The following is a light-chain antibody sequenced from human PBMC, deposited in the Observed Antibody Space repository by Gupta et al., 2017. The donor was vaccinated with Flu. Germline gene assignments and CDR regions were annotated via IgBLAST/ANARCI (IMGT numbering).Light chain of an antibody. J-gene: IGLJ2*01. Sequence: SSELTQDPAVSVALGQTVRITCQGDSLRNSSASWYQQKPGQAPGLVIYAKNIRHLGIPDRFSGSSSGNTASLTITGAQAEEEADYYCNSRDSTDNHQAVFGGGTKLTVL. CDR2: AKN. CDR3: NSRDSTDNHQAV. V-gene: IGLV3-19*01. CDR1: SLRNSS.